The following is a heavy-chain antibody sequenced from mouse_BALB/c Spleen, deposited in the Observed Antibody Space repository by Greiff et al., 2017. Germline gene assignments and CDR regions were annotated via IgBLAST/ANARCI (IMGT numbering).Heavy chain of an antibody. CDR2: ISYDGSN. J-gene: IGHJ3*01. CDR3: ARGNYGSAWFAY. Sequence: EVKLMESGPGLVKPSQSLSLTCSVTGYSITSGYYWNWIRQFPGNKLEWMGYISYDGSNNYNPSLKNRISITRDTSKNQFFLKLNSVTTEDTATYYCARGNYGSAWFAYWGQGTQVTVSA. D-gene: IGHD1-2*01. CDR1: GYSITSGYY. V-gene: IGHV3-6*02.